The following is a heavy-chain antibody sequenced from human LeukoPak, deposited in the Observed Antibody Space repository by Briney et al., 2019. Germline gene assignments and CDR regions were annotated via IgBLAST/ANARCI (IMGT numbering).Heavy chain of an antibody. J-gene: IGHJ4*02. Sequence: GGSLRLSCAASGFSFSSFSMNWVRQAPGKGLEWVSYISGGSSFTYYVDSVKGRFTISRDNAKNSLYLQMNSLRAEDTAVYYCARDWERFDYWGQGALVTVSS. CDR2: ISGGSSFT. V-gene: IGHV3-21*01. CDR3: ARDWERFDY. D-gene: IGHD1-1*01. CDR1: GFSFSSFS.